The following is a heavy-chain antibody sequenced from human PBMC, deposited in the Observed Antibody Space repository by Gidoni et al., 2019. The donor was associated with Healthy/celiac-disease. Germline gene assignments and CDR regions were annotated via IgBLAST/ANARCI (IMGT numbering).Heavy chain of an antibody. J-gene: IGHJ4*02. Sequence: QVQLVESGGGLVKPGGSLRLSCAASGFTFSDYYMSWIRQAPGKGLKWVSYISSSSSYTNYADSVKGRFTISRDNAKNSLYLQMNSLRAEDTAVYYCARDARYCSGGSCYSHFDYWGQGTLVTVSS. D-gene: IGHD2-15*01. CDR3: ARDARYCSGGSCYSHFDY. V-gene: IGHV3-11*05. CDR2: ISSSSSYT. CDR1: GFTFSDYY.